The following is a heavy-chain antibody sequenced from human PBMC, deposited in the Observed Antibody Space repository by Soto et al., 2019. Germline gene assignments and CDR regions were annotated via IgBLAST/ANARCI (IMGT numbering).Heavy chain of an antibody. J-gene: IGHJ4*02. CDR1: GYSFAGYW. V-gene: IGHV5-10-1*01. CDR3: ARQIYDSDTGPNFQYYFDS. Sequence: ESLKLSCKGSGYSFAGYWITWVRQKPGKGLEWMGRIDPSDSQTYYSPSFRGHVTISVTKSITTVFLQWSSLRASDTAMYYCARQIYDSDTGPNFQYYFDSWGQGTPVTV. D-gene: IGHD3-22*01. CDR2: IDPSDSQT.